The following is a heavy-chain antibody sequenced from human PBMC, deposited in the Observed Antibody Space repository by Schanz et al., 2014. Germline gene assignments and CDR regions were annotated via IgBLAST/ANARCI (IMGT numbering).Heavy chain of an antibody. CDR2: INPNSGGT. Sequence: QVQLVQSGAEVKKPGSSVKVSCKASGGTFTDYYMHWVRQAPGQGLEWMGRINPNSGGTNYAQKFQGRVTMTTDTSTSTAYMELRSLRSDDTAVYYCAGATYSSSWYGGSEYFQHWGQGTLVTVSS. J-gene: IGHJ1*01. CDR1: GGTFTDYY. D-gene: IGHD6-13*01. CDR3: AGATYSSSWYGGSEYFQH. V-gene: IGHV1-2*06.